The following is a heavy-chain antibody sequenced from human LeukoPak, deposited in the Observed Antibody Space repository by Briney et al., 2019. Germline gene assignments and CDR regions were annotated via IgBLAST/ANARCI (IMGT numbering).Heavy chain of an antibody. Sequence: ASVKVFCKASGYTFTDYALHWVRQAPGQSLEWMGWITTGRGETRYSQEFQRRITFTRDTSASTVYMDLSDLRSEDTAVYYCARGGKQWRGGNYFDSWGQGTLVAVSS. CDR3: ARGGKQWRGGNYFDS. V-gene: IGHV1-3*03. J-gene: IGHJ4*02. CDR2: ITTGRGET. CDR1: GYTFTDYA. D-gene: IGHD6-19*01.